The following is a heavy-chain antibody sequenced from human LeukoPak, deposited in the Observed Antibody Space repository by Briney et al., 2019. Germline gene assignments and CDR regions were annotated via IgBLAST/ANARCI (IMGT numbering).Heavy chain of an antibody. CDR1: GFTFSVYW. Sequence: GGSLRLSCAASGFTFSVYWMNWVRQTPGKGLEWVANIWEGGSRTYYVDSVKGRFTISGDSAKSSVYLQMNSLRAEDTAVYYCAKSRGYYDYVWGSYRYSSFYYFDYWGQGTLVTVSS. V-gene: IGHV3-7*03. D-gene: IGHD3-16*02. J-gene: IGHJ4*02. CDR3: AKSRGYYDYVWGSYRYSSFYYFDY. CDR2: IWEGGSRT.